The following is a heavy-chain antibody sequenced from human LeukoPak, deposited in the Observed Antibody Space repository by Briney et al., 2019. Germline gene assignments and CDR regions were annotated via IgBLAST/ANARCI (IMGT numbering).Heavy chain of an antibody. CDR1: GGSFSGYY. Sequence: SEPLSLTCAVDGGSFSGYYWCWLRQPPGKGLEWIGYIYYSGSTNYNPSLKSRVTISVDTSKNQCSLKLSSVTAADTAVYYCARHAGQRYFDYWGQGTLVTVSS. CDR2: IYYSGST. J-gene: IGHJ4*02. D-gene: IGHD6-25*01. V-gene: IGHV4-59*08. CDR3: ARHAGQRYFDY.